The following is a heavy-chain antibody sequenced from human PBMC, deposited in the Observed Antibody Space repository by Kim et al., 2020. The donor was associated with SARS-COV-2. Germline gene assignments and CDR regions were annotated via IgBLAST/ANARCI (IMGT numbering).Heavy chain of an antibody. J-gene: IGHJ6*02. CDR3: ARDPRAQYCSGGSCSDHYYYYYGMDV. CDR1: GGTFSSYA. Sequence: SVKVSCKASGGTFSSYAISWVRQAPGQGLEWMGGIIPIFGTANYAQKFQGRVTITADESTSTAYMELSSLRSEDTAVYYCARDPRAQYCSGGSCSDHYYYYYGMDVWGQGTTVTVSS. CDR2: IIPIFGTA. D-gene: IGHD2-15*01. V-gene: IGHV1-69*13.